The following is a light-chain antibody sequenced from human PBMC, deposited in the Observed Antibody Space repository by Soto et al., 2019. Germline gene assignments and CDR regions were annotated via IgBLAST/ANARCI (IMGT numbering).Light chain of an antibody. CDR2: DAS. J-gene: IGKJ1*01. CDR3: QQRSYWPLT. V-gene: IGKV3-11*01. CDR1: QSVSSY. Sequence: EIVLTQSPATLSLSPGERATLSCRASQSVSSYFAWYQQKPGQAPRLLIYDASSRATGIPARFSGSGSGTDFTPAISSLEPEDCAVYYCQQRSYWPLTFGKGTKVAIK.